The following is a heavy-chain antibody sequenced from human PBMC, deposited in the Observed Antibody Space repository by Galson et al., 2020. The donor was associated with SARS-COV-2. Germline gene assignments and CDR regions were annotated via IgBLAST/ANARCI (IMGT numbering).Heavy chain of an antibody. CDR3: ARPIYGSGSYWYFDL. CDR2: INHSGST. V-gene: IGHV4-34*01. J-gene: IGHJ2*01. CDR1: GGSFSGYY. Sequence: SETLSLTCAVYGGSFSGYYWSWIRQPPGKGLEWIGEINHSGSTNYNPSLKSRVTISVDTSKNQFSLKLSSVTAADTAVYYCARPIYGSGSYWYFDLWGRGTLVTVSS. D-gene: IGHD3-10*01.